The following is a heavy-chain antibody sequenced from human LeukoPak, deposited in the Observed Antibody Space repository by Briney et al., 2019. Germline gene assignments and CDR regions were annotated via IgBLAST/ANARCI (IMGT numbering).Heavy chain of an antibody. CDR1: GYTFTGYY. D-gene: IGHD3-3*01. Sequence: ASVKVSCKASGYTFTGYYMHWVRQAPGQGLEWMGWINPNSGGTNYAQKFQGRVTMTRDTSISTAYMVLSRLRSDDTAVYYCARDPGRRFLEWLLNYWGQGTLVTVSS. V-gene: IGHV1-2*02. CDR3: ARDPGRRFLEWLLNY. J-gene: IGHJ4*02. CDR2: INPNSGGT.